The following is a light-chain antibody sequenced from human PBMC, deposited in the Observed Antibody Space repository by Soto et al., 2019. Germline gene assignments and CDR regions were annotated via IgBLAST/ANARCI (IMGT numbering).Light chain of an antibody. V-gene: IGKV3-11*01. CDR3: QQRSNWPLT. CDR2: DAS. Sequence: EIVLTQSPATLSLSPGERATLSCRASQSVSSYLAWFQQRPGQPPRLLIHDASSRATGIPARFSGSGSRTDFTLTISSLEPEDFAVYYCQQRSNWPLTFGGGTKVEIK. J-gene: IGKJ4*01. CDR1: QSVSSY.